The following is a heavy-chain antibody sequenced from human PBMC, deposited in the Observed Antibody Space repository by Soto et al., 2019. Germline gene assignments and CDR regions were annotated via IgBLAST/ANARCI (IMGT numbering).Heavy chain of an antibody. CDR3: ARWHYYGSGRREFDY. Sequence: QVQLQESGPGLVKPSETLSLTCSVSGGSVSSADNYWLWIRQPPGKGLELIGYIYYSGITNYSHSLKSRVTLSIDTSKNQFSLQLSSVTAADTAVYYCARWHYYGSGRREFDYWGQGTLVTVSS. V-gene: IGHV4-61*08. CDR1: GGSVSSADNY. J-gene: IGHJ4*02. D-gene: IGHD3-10*01. CDR2: IYYSGIT.